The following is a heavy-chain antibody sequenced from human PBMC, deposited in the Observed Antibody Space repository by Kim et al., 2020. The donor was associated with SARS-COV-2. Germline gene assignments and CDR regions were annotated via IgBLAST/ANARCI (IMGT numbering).Heavy chain of an antibody. J-gene: IGHJ6*02. D-gene: IGHD3-10*01. CDR3: ARASRGGYYYGMDV. CDR1: GFTFSSYA. CDR2: ISYDGSNK. Sequence: GGSLRLSCAASGFTFSSYAMHSVRQAPGKGLEWVAVISYDGSNKYYADSVKGRFTISRDNSKNTLYLQMNSLRAEDTAVYYCARASRGGYYYGMDVWGQGTTVTVSS. V-gene: IGHV3-30-3*01.